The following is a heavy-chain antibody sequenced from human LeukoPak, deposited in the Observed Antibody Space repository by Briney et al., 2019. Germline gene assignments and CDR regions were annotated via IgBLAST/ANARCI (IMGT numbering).Heavy chain of an antibody. CDR2: ISSSSSYI. Sequence: GGSLRLSCAASGFTFSSYSMNWVRQAPGKGLEWVSSISSSSSYIYYADPVKGRFTISRDNAKNSLYLQMNSLRAEDTAVYYCARDFSYDILTGYYPYYYYGMDVWGQGTTVTVSS. CDR1: GFTFSSYS. J-gene: IGHJ6*02. V-gene: IGHV3-21*01. D-gene: IGHD3-9*01. CDR3: ARDFSYDILTGYYPYYYYGMDV.